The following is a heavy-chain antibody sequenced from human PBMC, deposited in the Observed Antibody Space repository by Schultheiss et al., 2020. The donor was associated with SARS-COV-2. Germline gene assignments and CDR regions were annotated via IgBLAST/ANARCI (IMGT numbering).Heavy chain of an antibody. J-gene: IGHJ4*02. V-gene: IGHV4-59*01. CDR3: ARVVCSSSSCYPNY. D-gene: IGHD2-2*01. CDR2: IYYSGST. Sequence: GSLRLSCAASGFTFSDYYMSWIRQAPGKGLEWIGYIYYSGSTNYNPSLKSRVTISVDTSKNQFSLKLSSVTAADTAVYYCARVVCSSSSCYPNYWGQGTLVTVSS. CDR1: GFTFSDYY.